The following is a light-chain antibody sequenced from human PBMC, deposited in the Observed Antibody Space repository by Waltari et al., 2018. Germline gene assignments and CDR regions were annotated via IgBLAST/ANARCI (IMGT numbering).Light chain of an antibody. V-gene: IGLV2-23*01. CDR1: SSDVGSYNL. Sequence: QSALTQPASVSGSPGQSITIPCTGTSSDVGSYNLVPWYQQHPGKAPKLMIYEDNKRPSGVSNRFSGSKSGNTASLTISGLQAEDEADYYCCSYAGSAIWVFGGGTKLTVL. CDR3: CSYAGSAIWV. J-gene: IGLJ3*02. CDR2: EDN.